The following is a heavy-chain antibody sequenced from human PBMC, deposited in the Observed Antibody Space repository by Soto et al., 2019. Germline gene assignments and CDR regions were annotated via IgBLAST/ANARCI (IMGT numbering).Heavy chain of an antibody. CDR3: ARLATRYYFDY. Sequence: SETLSLTCTVSGSSISRYYWSWIRQSPGKGLEWIGYMYYSGNANYNPSLRSRITISVDTSKNQFSLNLNSVTAADTAVYYCARLATRYYFDYWGQGTLVTVS. CDR2: MYYSGNA. CDR1: GSSISRYY. D-gene: IGHD1-1*01. J-gene: IGHJ4*02. V-gene: IGHV4-59*01.